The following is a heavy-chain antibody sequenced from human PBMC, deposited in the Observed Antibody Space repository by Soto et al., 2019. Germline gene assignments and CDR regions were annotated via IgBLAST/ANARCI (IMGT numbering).Heavy chain of an antibody. CDR3: ARTVGAAYYFDF. V-gene: IGHV4-4*07. Sequence: QVQLQESGPGLVKPSETLSLTCTVSGDSMTKYYWSWIRQPAGKGLEWIGRIYTSGSTNYNPSLNSRVTMSIDTSNNHFSLNLKSVTAADTAVYYCARTVGAAYYFDFWGQGALVTVSS. CDR1: GDSMTKYY. J-gene: IGHJ4*02. CDR2: IYTSGST. D-gene: IGHD1-26*01.